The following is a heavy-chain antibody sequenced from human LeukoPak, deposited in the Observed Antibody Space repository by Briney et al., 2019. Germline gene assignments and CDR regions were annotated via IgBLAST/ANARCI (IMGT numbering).Heavy chain of an antibody. V-gene: IGHV3-33*06. CDR3: AKDTAMVTYRGYYYYGMDV. Sequence: GGSLRLSCAASGFTFSSYGMHWVRQAPGKGLEWVAVIWYDGSNKYYADSVKGRFTISRDNSKNTLYLQMNSLRAEDTAVYHCAKDTAMVTYRGYYYYGMDVWGKGTTVTVSS. J-gene: IGHJ6*04. CDR2: IWYDGSNK. CDR1: GFTFSSYG. D-gene: IGHD5-18*01.